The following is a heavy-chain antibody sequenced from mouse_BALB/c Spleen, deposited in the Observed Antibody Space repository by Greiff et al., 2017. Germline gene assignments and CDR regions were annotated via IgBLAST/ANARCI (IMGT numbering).Heavy chain of an antibody. J-gene: IGHJ4*01. D-gene: IGHD1-1*01. CDR2: ISYSGST. CDR1: GYSITSDYA. Sequence: DVKLQESGPGLVKPSQSLSLTCTVTGYSITSDYAWNWIRQFPGNKLEWMGYISYSGSTSYNPSLKSRISITRDTSKNQFFLQLNSVTTEDTATYYCARKVTTVVADAMDYWGQGTSVTVSS. V-gene: IGHV3-2*02. CDR3: ARKVTTVVADAMDY.